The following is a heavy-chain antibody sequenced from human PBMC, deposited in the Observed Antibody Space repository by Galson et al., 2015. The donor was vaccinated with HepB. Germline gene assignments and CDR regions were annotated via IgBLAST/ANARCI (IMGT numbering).Heavy chain of an antibody. V-gene: IGHV3-30-3*01. Sequence: SLRLSCAASGFTFSSYAMHWVRQAPGKGLEWVAVISYDGSNKYYADSVKGRFTISRDNSKNTLYLQMNSLRAEDTAVFYCARAPHSSAWDYWGQGTLVTVSS. D-gene: IGHD6-19*01. J-gene: IGHJ4*02. CDR3: ARAPHSSAWDY. CDR2: ISYDGSNK. CDR1: GFTFSSYA.